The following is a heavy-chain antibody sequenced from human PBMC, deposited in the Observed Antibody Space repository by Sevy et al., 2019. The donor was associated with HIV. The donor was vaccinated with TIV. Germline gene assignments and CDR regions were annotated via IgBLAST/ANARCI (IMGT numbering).Heavy chain of an antibody. CDR2: ISNDGSDT. J-gene: IGHJ4*02. CDR1: GFTFSGYG. CDR3: AKRDLNYLFLIAS. Sequence: GGSLRLSCATSGFTFSGYGMHWVRQAPGKGLEWLALISNDGSDTYYADSVRGRFTISRDNSKNTLSLLMTSLKPEDTAIYHCAKRDLNYLFLIASWGQGTLVTVSS. D-gene: IGHD4-4*01. V-gene: IGHV3-30*18.